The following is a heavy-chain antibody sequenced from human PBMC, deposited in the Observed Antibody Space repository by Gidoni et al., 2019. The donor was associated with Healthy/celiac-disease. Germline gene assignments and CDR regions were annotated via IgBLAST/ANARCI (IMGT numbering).Heavy chain of an antibody. J-gene: IGHJ6*03. Sequence: EVQLLESGGGLVQPGGSLRLSCAASGFTFSSNAMSWVRQAPGKGLEWVSAIRGSDGGTCNADSVKGRFNISRDKSKNTLNLQMNGLRAEDTAVDYCAKDTYSGYDPECMDVWGKGTTVTVSS. D-gene: IGHD5-12*01. CDR3: AKDTYSGYDPECMDV. V-gene: IGHV3-23*01. CDR2: IRGSDGGT. CDR1: GFTFSSNA.